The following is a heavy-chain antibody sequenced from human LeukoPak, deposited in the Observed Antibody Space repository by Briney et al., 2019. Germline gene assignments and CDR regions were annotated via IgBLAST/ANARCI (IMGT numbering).Heavy chain of an antibody. J-gene: IGHJ4*02. CDR3: ARHIDWKFDY. CDR1: GFTFSSYE. CDR2: IKQDGSEE. Sequence: GGSLRLSCAASGFTFSSYEMNWIRQAPGKGLEWVANIKQDGSEEYYVDSVKGRFTIFKDNAKNSLYLQMNSLRAEDTAVYYCARHIDWKFDYWGQGTLVTVSS. D-gene: IGHD1-1*01. V-gene: IGHV3-7*01.